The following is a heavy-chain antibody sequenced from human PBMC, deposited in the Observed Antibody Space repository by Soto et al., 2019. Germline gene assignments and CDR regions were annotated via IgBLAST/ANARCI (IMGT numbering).Heavy chain of an antibody. CDR2: IGFDGKNE. Sequence: HWVRQAPGKGLEWVAVIGFDGKNENYGDSVKGRFTISRDNAKNTLFLQMNSLKAEDTAVYYCVRDRGYPDSFDVWGRGTMVTVSS. CDR3: VRDRGYPDSFDV. V-gene: IGHV3-33*01. D-gene: IGHD3-10*01. J-gene: IGHJ3*01.